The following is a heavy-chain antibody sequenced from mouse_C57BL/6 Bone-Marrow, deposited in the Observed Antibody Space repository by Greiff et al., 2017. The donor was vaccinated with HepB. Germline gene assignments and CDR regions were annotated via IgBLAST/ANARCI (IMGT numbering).Heavy chain of an antibody. CDR3: TRLDYDYDGLYYAMDY. J-gene: IGHJ4*01. CDR1: GYTFTDYE. CDR2: IDPETGGT. Sequence: QVQLQQSGAELVRPGASVTLSCKASGYTFTDYEMHWVKQTPVHGLEWIGAIDPETGGTAYNQKFKGKAILTADKSSSTAYMELRSLTSEDSAVYYCTRLDYDYDGLYYAMDYWGQGTSVTVSS. V-gene: IGHV1-15*01. D-gene: IGHD2-4*01.